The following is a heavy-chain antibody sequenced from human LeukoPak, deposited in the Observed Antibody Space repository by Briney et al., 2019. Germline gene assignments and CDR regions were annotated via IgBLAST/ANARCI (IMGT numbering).Heavy chain of an antibody. CDR3: ARLKPYSSGWYEWIYFGY. J-gene: IGHJ4*02. V-gene: IGHV4-59*08. CDR2: IYYSGST. D-gene: IGHD6-19*01. Sequence: SETLSLTCTVSGGSISSYYWSWIRQPPGKGLEWIGYIYYSGSTNYNPSLKSRVTISVDTSKNQFSLKLSSVTAADTAVYYCARLKPYSSGWYEWIYFGYWGQGTLVTVSS. CDR1: GGSISSYY.